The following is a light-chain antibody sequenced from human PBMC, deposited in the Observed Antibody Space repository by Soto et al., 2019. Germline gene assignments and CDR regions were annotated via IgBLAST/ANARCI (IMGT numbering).Light chain of an antibody. CDR2: GAS. V-gene: IGKV3-15*01. Sequence: EVVMTQSPATLSVSPGERATLSCRASQSVTTNVAWYQQKPGQAPRLLIYGASTRATGIPVRFSGSGSGTEFTLTISSXXXXXFAVYYCQQHNNWPPLTFGGGT. J-gene: IGKJ4*01. CDR3: QQHNNWPPLT. CDR1: QSVTTN.